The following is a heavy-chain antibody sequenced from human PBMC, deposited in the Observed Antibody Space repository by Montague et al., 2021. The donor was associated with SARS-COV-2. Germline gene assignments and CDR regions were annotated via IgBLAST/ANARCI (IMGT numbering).Heavy chain of an antibody. CDR2: KDYRGST. D-gene: IGHD3-10*01. CDR1: GGSISSRLYY. Sequence: SETLSLTCTVSGGSISSRLYYWGWIRQPPGKGLEWLGSKDYRGSTYSNPSLKSRVTISVDTSKNQFSLNLSSVTAADTAVYYCARLLWGGSESYYNVFDFWGQGSLVAVSS. J-gene: IGHJ4*02. V-gene: IGHV4-39*01. CDR3: ARLLWGGSESYYNVFDF.